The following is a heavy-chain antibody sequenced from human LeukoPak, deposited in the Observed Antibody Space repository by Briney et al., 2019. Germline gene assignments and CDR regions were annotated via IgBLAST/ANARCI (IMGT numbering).Heavy chain of an antibody. J-gene: IGHJ4*02. CDR1: GGSITSYY. D-gene: IGHD3-22*01. V-gene: IGHV4-59*01. Sequence: SETLSLTCAVSGGSITSYYWSWIRQPPGKRLEWIGYVYYSGSTNYNPSLKSRLSISVDTSRNQFSLELSSVTAADTAVYYCARGQDYFDSEYYFDYWGQGTLVTVSS. CDR2: VYYSGST. CDR3: ARGQDYFDSEYYFDY.